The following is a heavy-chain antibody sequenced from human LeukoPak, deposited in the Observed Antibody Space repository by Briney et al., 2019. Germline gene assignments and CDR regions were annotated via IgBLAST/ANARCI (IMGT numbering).Heavy chain of an antibody. D-gene: IGHD3-10*01. CDR1: GYSFFSYW. CDR3: ARRHNYGSESYSFFDL. Sequence: GESLKISCKGSGYSFFSYWIAWVRQMPGKGLEWMGIIYPGDSDTRYSPSFEGQVTISADRTTTTAYLQWSSLKASDTAIYYCARRHNYGSESYSFFDLWGQGTLVTVSS. CDR2: IYPGDSDT. V-gene: IGHV5-51*01. J-gene: IGHJ4*02.